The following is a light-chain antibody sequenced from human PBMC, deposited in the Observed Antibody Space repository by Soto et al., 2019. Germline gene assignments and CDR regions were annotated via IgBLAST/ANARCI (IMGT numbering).Light chain of an antibody. CDR3: QQRSNWPRT. CDR1: QTINTY. J-gene: IGKJ1*01. CDR2: DAS. Sequence: EIVLTQSPVTLSLSPGERATLSCRASQTINTYLAWFQQKPGQAPRLLIYDASTRATGIPARFSGSGSGTDFTFTISSLEPEDFAVYYCQQRSNWPRTFGQGTKVDIK. V-gene: IGKV3-11*01.